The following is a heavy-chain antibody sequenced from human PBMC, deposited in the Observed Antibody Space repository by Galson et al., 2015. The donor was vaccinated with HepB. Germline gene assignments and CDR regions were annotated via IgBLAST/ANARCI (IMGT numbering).Heavy chain of an antibody. CDR1: EYSFSNYW. V-gene: IGHV5-51*03. CDR3: ARRHSGSYTYYFDY. Sequence: QSGAEVKKPGESLKISYKGSEYSFSNYWIGWVRQMPGKGLEWMAIIYPGDSDTRYSPSFQGQVTISVDKSISTAYLQWSSLKASDTAMYYCARRHSGSYTYYFDYWGQGTLVTVSS. J-gene: IGHJ4*02. D-gene: IGHD1-26*01. CDR2: IYPGDSDT.